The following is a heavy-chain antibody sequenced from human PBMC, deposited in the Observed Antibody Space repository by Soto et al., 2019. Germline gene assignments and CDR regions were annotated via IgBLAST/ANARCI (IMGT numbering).Heavy chain of an antibody. J-gene: IGHJ4*02. Sequence: VQLQESGPGLVKPSETLSLSCIVSGGSIITYYWNWIRQPAGKGLEWIGRIYSSGATNYNPSLKSRVTMSVDTSENHFSLRLSSVTPADTAVYYCAREHKVVNDFEFWGQGILVTVSS. CDR1: GGSIITYY. CDR2: IYSSGAT. V-gene: IGHV4-4*07. CDR3: AREHKVVNDFEF. D-gene: IGHD2-15*01.